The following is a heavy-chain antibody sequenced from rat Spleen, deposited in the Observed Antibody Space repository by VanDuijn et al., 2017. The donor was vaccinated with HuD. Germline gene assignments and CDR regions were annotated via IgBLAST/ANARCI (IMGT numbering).Heavy chain of an antibody. CDR3: ARADIASISTDGI. V-gene: IGHV2-13*01. CDR2: IWAGGGI. J-gene: IGHJ2*01. Sequence: QVQLKESGPGLVQPSQTLSLSCTVSGFSLTTYHVSWVRQPPGKSLVWMGTIWAGGGINYNSAVQSRLSISRDTSKSQVFLKMNSLQTGDTATYYCARADIASISTDGIWGQGVMVTVSS. CDR1: GFSLTTYH. D-gene: IGHD1-2*01.